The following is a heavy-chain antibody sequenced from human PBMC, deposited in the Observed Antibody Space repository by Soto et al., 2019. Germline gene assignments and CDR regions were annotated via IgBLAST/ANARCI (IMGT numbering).Heavy chain of an antibody. Sequence: SETLSLTCPVSGGSISSNGYCWTWIRQHPGKGLEWIGCISPSGRTHYNPSLKSRVSMSLDTSENQFSLSLRSVTAADTAAVDCSCEKPVASHGCHSDLAVWGQGTPVTVSS. J-gene: IGHJ4*02. CDR2: ISPSGRT. V-gene: IGHV4-31*03. CDR1: GGSISSNGYC. D-gene: IGHD2-8*02. CDR3: SCEKPVASHGCHSDLAV.